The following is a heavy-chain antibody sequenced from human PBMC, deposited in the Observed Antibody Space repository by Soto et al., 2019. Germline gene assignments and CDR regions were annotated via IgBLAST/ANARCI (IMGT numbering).Heavy chain of an antibody. D-gene: IGHD3-22*01. J-gene: IGHJ4*02. CDR2: IKQDGSEK. CDR1: GFTFSSYW. Sequence: GSLRLSCAASGFTFSSYWMSWVRQAPGKGLEWVANIKQDGSEKYYVDSVKGRFTISRDNAKNSLHLQMNSLRAEDTAVYYCARANPYYYDSSGYYYWGQGTLVTVSS. V-gene: IGHV3-7*03. CDR3: ARANPYYYDSSGYYY.